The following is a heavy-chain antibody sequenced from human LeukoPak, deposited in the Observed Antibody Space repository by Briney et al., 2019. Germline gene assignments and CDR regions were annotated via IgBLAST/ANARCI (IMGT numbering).Heavy chain of an antibody. Sequence: GGSLRLSCAASGFTFSSYEMNWVRQAPGKGLEWVSYISSSGTAIYYADSVKGRFTISRDNARNSLYLQMNSLRAEDTAVYYCASGRQLGYWGQGTLVTVSS. J-gene: IGHJ4*02. CDR1: GFTFSSYE. V-gene: IGHV3-48*03. CDR3: ASGRQLGY. CDR2: ISSSGTAI. D-gene: IGHD6-13*01.